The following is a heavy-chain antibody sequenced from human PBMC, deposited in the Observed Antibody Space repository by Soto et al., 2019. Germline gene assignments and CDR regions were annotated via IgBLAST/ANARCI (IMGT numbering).Heavy chain of an antibody. CDR2: ISYDGGNK. J-gene: IGHJ4*02. D-gene: IGHD6-19*01. Sequence: QVQLVESGGGVVQPGRSLRLSCAASGFTFSSSGIHWVRQAPGKVLEWVAVISYDGGNKYYVDSVKGRFTISRDNSKNTLYLQMNSLRAEDTAVYYCATDFSGWYGSSEYGFWGQGTLVTVSS. CDR3: ATDFSGWYGSSEYGF. V-gene: IGHV3-30*03. CDR1: GFTFSSSG.